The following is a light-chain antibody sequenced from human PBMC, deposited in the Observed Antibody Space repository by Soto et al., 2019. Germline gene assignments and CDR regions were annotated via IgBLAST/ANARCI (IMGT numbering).Light chain of an antibody. J-gene: IGLJ2*01. CDR3: QVWDSSSDHAV. Sequence: SSELTQPPSASVAPGKTARITCGGNNIGSKSVHWYQHKPGQAPVLVIYYDSQRPSGIPERLSGSNSGNTATLTISRVEAGDEADYYCQVWDSSSDHAVIGGGTKLTVL. V-gene: IGLV3-21*04. CDR2: YDS. CDR1: NIGSKS.